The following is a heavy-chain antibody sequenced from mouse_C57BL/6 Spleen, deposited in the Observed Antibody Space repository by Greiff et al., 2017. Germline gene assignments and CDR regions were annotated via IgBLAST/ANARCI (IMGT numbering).Heavy chain of an antibody. J-gene: IGHJ2*01. CDR1: GYTFTSYW. CDR3: ARPGGGYYFDD. CDR2: INPSNGGT. V-gene: IGHV1-53*01. Sequence: QVQLQQPGTELVKPGASVKLSCKASGYTFTSYWMHWVKQRPGQGLEWIGNINPSNGGTNYNEKFKSKATLTVDKSSSAAYMQISSLTSEDAAVYDCARPGGGYYFDDWGQGTTLTVSS.